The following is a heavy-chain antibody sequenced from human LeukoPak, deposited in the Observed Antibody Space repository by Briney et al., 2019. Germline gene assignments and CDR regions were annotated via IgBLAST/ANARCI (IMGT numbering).Heavy chain of an antibody. CDR1: GFTFSSYE. D-gene: IGHD5-18*01. Sequence: GGSLRLSCAASGFTFSSYEMNWVRQAPGKGLEWVSYISSSGSTIYYADSVKGRFTISRDNAKNSLYLQMNSLRAEDTAVYYCAKSVGYSYGYISAFDIWGQGTMVTVSS. CDR3: AKSVGYSYGYISAFDI. CDR2: ISSSGSTI. J-gene: IGHJ3*02. V-gene: IGHV3-48*03.